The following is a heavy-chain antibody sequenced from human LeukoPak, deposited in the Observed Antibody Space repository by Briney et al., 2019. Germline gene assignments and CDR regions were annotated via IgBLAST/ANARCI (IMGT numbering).Heavy chain of an antibody. CDR1: GFTFSRYW. CDR2: IRGDAGDK. Sequence: GGSLRLSCAATGFTFSRYWMAWVRQAPGKGLEWVANIRGDAGDKGYADSVKGRFTISRDNGKNSLYLQMNSLTDEGTAVYYCARDVAGALDFWGQGTLLIVSS. CDR3: ARDVAGALDF. D-gene: IGHD6-19*01. J-gene: IGHJ4*02. V-gene: IGHV3-7*01.